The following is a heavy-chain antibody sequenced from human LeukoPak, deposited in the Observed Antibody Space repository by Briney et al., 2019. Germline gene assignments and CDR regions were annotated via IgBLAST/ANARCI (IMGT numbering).Heavy chain of an antibody. Sequence: SETLSLTCAVYGGSFSGCYWSWIRQPPGKGLEWIGEINHSGSTNYNPSLKSRVTISVDTSKNQFSLKLSSVTAADTAVYYCARGGVTAFDYWGQGTLVTVSS. CDR3: ARGGVTAFDY. V-gene: IGHV4-34*01. CDR1: GGSFSGCY. D-gene: IGHD3-3*01. J-gene: IGHJ4*02. CDR2: INHSGST.